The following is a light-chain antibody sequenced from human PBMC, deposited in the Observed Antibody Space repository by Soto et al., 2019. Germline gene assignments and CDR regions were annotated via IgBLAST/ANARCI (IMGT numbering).Light chain of an antibody. CDR1: QSLRNNY. CDR3: QQYTAAPLT. V-gene: IGKV3-20*01. CDR2: GAS. J-gene: IGKJ1*01. Sequence: EIVLTQSPGTLSLSPGERATLSCRASQSLRNNYLAWYQQRPGQAPRLVIYGASSRATGIPDRFSASGSGTAFTLTISRLEPEDFAVYFCQQYTAAPLTFGQGTKVEI.